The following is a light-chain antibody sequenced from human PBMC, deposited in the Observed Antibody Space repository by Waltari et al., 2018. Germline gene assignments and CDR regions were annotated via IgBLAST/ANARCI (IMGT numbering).Light chain of an antibody. J-gene: IGKJ5*01. CDR3: QHYDHGPPIT. V-gene: IGKV3D-15*01. CDR1: QGISTN. Sequence: DIVMMQSPATRSVSRGERASLSCRAIQGISTNLAWYQQKPGQAPRLLIYGASIRATGIPARFSGSGSGTEFTLTISSLQSEDFAVYYCQHYDHGPPITFGQGTRLEIK. CDR2: GAS.